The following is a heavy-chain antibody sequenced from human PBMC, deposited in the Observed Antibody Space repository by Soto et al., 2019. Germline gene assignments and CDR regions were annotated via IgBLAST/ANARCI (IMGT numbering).Heavy chain of an antibody. V-gene: IGHV4-59*01. Sequence: PSETLSLTCTVSGGSISSYYWSWIRQPPGKGLEWIGYIYYSGSTNYNPSLKSRVTISVDTSKNQFSLKLSSVTAADTAVYYCARGYCSGGSCYYFDYWGQGTLVTVSS. CDR1: GGSISSYY. J-gene: IGHJ4*02. CDR3: ARGYCSGGSCYYFDY. CDR2: IYYSGST. D-gene: IGHD2-15*01.